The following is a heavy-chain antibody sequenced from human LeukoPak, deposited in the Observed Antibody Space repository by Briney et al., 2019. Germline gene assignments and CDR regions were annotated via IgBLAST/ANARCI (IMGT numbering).Heavy chain of an antibody. J-gene: IGHJ4*02. CDR2: IKQDGSEK. D-gene: IGHD1-7*01. CDR3: ARAGSFWHYVY. V-gene: IGHV3-7*01. CDR1: GFTFSGFW. Sequence: LPGGSLRLSCAASGFTFSGFWMSWVRQTPGKGLEWVANIKQDGSEKYYVDSVKGRFTISRDNAKNSLSLQMNSLRVEDTAVYYCARAGSFWHYVYWGQGTLVTVSS.